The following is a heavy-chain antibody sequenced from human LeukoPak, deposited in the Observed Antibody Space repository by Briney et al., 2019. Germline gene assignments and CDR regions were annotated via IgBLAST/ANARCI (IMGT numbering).Heavy chain of an antibody. CDR1: GFTFSSYG. J-gene: IGHJ3*02. Sequence: GGSLRLSCAASGFTFSSYGMHWVRQAPGKGLEWVAFIRYDGSNKYYADSVEGRFTISRDNSKNTLYLQMNSLRAEDTAVYYCAKVSAIAAFSDDAFDIWGQGTMVTVSS. D-gene: IGHD6-25*01. V-gene: IGHV3-30*02. CDR2: IRYDGSNK. CDR3: AKVSAIAAFSDDAFDI.